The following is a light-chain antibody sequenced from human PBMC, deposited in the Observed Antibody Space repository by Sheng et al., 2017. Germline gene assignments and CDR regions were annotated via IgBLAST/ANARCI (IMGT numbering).Light chain of an antibody. CDR3: QQYFTTPFT. V-gene: IGKV3-15*01. CDR1: QSVGTH. Sequence: DIVMTQSPATLSVSPGERATLSCRASQSVGTHLAWYQQKLGQAPRLLIYGASTRATGVPARFSGSGSGTEFTLTISSLQSEDFAVYSCQQYFTTPFTFGPGTKVDVK. CDR2: GAS. J-gene: IGKJ3*01.